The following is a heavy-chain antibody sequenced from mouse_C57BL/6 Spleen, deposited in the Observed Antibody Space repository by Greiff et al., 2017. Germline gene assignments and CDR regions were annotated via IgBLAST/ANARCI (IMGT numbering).Heavy chain of an antibody. CDR2: IDPSDSYT. CDR3: ARGDYSNHYFDY. Sequence: QVQLQQPGAELVMPGASVKLSCKASGYTFTSYWMHWVKQRPGQGLEWIGEIDPSDSYTNYNQKFKGKSTLTVDKSSSTAYMQLSSLTSEDSAVYYCARGDYSNHYFDYWGQGTTLTVSS. V-gene: IGHV1-69*01. D-gene: IGHD2-5*01. J-gene: IGHJ2*01. CDR1: GYTFTSYW.